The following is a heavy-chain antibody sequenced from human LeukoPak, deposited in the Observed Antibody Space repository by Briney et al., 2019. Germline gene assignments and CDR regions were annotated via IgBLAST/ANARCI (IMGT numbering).Heavy chain of an antibody. CDR2: ISSSSSTI. Sequence: GGALRLSFAASGFTFSSNSMNWVRQAPGKGLEWVSYISSSSSTIYYADSVKGRFTISRDNAKNSLYLQMNSLRDEDTAVYYCERDPPVGPTVVYFDYWGQGTLVSVSS. CDR1: GFTFSSNS. J-gene: IGHJ4*02. CDR3: ERDPPVGPTVVYFDY. D-gene: IGHD1-26*01. V-gene: IGHV3-48*02.